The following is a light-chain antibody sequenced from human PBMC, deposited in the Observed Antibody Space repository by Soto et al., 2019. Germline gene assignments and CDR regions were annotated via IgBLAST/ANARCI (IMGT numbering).Light chain of an antibody. V-gene: IGKV1-5*01. Sequence: DIQMTQSPSSLSVSVGDRVTITCRASETINTWLAWYQQKPGKAPKILIYDASKLEREVPSRLSGSGSGAEFTLTISSLQPDDLGTYYCQQYSSYPLTFGGGTKVEL. J-gene: IGKJ4*01. CDR2: DAS. CDR1: ETINTW. CDR3: QQYSSYPLT.